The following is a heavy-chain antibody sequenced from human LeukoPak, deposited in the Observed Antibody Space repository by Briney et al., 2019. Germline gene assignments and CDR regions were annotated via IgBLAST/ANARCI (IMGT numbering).Heavy chain of an antibody. CDR3: AKDCSSTSCFNWFDP. J-gene: IGHJ5*02. CDR2: ISGSGGST. D-gene: IGHD2-2*01. Sequence: GGSLRLSCAASGFTFSSYAMSWVRQAPGKGLEWVSAISGSGGSTYYADSVKGRFTISRDNSKNTLYLQMNSLRAEDTAVYYCAKDCSSTSCFNWFDPWGQGTLVTVSS. CDR1: GFTFSSYA. V-gene: IGHV3-23*01.